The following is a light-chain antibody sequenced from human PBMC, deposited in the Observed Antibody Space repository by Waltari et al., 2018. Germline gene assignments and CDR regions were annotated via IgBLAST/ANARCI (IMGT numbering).Light chain of an antibody. CDR1: QDISSY. Sequence: DIQMTQSQSSLSAFVGDRVTITCQASQDISSYLNWYQQKPGKAPKLLISDASNLETGGPSRFSGSGSGTDFTLTINSLQPEDIATYYCQQYDNMITFGQGTRLEIK. V-gene: IGKV1-33*01. CDR2: DAS. CDR3: QQYDNMIT. J-gene: IGKJ5*01.